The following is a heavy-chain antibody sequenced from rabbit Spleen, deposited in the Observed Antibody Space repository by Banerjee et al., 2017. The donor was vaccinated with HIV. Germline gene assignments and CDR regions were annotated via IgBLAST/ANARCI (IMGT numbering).Heavy chain of an antibody. D-gene: IGHD1-1*01. CDR3: ARDLVGVIGWNFYL. Sequence: QSLEESGGGLVQPEGSLALTCIASGVSFSGSSYMCWVRQAPGKGLEWIACIDSGSSGFTYFASWAKGRFTISKTSSTTVTLHMTSLTAADRAAYFCARDLVGVIGWNFYLWGPGTLVTVS. J-gene: IGHJ4*01. V-gene: IGHV1S40*01. CDR2: IDSGSSGFT. CDR1: GVSFSGSSY.